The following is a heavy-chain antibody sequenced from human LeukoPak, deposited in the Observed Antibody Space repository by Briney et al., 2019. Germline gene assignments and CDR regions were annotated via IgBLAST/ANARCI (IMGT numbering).Heavy chain of an antibody. V-gene: IGHV3-53*01. CDR3: ARGSVTAPDY. CDR1: GFSVSNTY. D-gene: IGHD2-21*02. J-gene: IGHJ4*02. Sequence: GGSLRLSCAASGFSVSNTYMSWVRQAPGKGLEWVSIIYSGGNTYYADSVKGRFTISRDNSKNTLYLQMNRLRPEDTAVYYCARGSVTAPDYWGQGTLVTVSS. CDR2: IYSGGNT.